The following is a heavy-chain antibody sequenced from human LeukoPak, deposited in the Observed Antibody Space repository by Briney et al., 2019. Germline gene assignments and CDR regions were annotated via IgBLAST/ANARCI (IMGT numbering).Heavy chain of an antibody. CDR2: ISSSSYI. Sequence: GGSLRLTCAASGFTFSSYSMNWVRQAPGKGLEWVSSISSSSYIYYADSVKGRFTISRDNAKNSLYLQMNSLRAEDTAVYYCARKVGDWFDPWGQGTLVTVSS. CDR1: GFTFSSYS. CDR3: ARKVGDWFDP. J-gene: IGHJ5*02. V-gene: IGHV3-21*01.